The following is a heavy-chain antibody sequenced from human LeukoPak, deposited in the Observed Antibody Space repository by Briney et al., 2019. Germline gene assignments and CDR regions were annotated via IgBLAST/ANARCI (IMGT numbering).Heavy chain of an antibody. J-gene: IGHJ3*02. V-gene: IGHV3-30*18. CDR2: ISYDGSNK. Sequence: GGSLRLSCAASGFTFSSYGMHWVRQAPGKGLEWVSVISYDGSNKYYADSVKGRFTISRDNSKSTLYLRMNSLRAEDTGVYYCAKLLIRRLQFDAFEIRGHGTIVTVSS. CDR1: GFTFSSYG. CDR3: AKLLIRRLQFDAFEI. D-gene: IGHD5-24*01.